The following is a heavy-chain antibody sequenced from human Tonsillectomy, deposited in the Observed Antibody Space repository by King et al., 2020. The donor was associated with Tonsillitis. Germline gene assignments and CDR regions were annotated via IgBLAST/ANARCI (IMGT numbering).Heavy chain of an antibody. CDR3: VRLYTLITEVDH. V-gene: IGHV4-39*01. CDR1: GGSIRRSSYY. J-gene: IGHJ4*02. CDR2: IFESGET. Sequence: LQLQESGPGLVKSSETLSLTCTVSGGSIRRSSYYWGWIRQPPGKGLEWIGSIFESGETHYNPSLKSRVTFSVDTSKDQFSLTLRAVTAADTAIYYCVRLYTLITEVDHWGQGTLVTVSS. D-gene: IGHD3-16*01.